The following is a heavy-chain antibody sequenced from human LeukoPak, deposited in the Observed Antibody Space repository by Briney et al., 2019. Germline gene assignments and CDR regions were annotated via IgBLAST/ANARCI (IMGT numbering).Heavy chain of an antibody. V-gene: IGHV3-48*01. CDR2: ISSSRSTI. J-gene: IGHJ4*02. D-gene: IGHD2-2*01. CDR1: GFTFSSYS. CDR3: APSTPFGSDFDY. Sequence: GGSLRLSCAASGFTFSSYSMNWVRQAPGKGLEWVSYISSSRSTIYYADSVKGRFTISRDNVKNSLYLQMNSLRAEDTAVYYCAPSTPFGSDFDYWGQGTLVTVSS.